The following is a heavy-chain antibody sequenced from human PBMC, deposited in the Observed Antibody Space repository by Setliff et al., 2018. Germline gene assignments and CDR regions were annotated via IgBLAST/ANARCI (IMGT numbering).Heavy chain of an antibody. V-gene: IGHV5-51*01. CDR2: IYPGDSDT. CDR3: ARSYDSSGYYYTHFDY. D-gene: IGHD3-22*01. CDR1: GYSFTSYW. Sequence: GESLKISCKGSGYSFTSYWIGWVRQMPGKGLGWMGIIYPGDSDTRYSPSFQGQVTISADKSISTAYLQWSSLKASDTAMYYCARSYDSSGYYYTHFDYWGQGTLVTVSS. J-gene: IGHJ4*02.